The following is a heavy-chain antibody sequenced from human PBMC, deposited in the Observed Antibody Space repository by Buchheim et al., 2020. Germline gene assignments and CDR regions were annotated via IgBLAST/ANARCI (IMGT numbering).Heavy chain of an antibody. CDR1: GFTFSSYC. D-gene: IGHD3-3*01. V-gene: IGHV3-33*01. CDR3: ATRFDGGDY. CDR2: IWYDGSNK. J-gene: IGHJ4*02. Sequence: QVQLVESGGGVVQPGRSLRLSCAASGFTFSSYCMHWVRQAPGKGLEWIAVIWYDGSNKYYADSVKGRFTISRDNSKNTLYLQMNSLMGDDTAVFYWATRFDGGDYWGQGTL.